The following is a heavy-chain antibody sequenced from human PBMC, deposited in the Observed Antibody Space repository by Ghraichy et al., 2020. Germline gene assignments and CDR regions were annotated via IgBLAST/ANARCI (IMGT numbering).Heavy chain of an antibody. CDR1: GFTVNNEY. CDR3: ARSVYSVMIDYFDL. V-gene: IGHV3-66*01. D-gene: IGHD4-11*01. J-gene: IGHJ4*02. Sequence: GGLRLSCLASGFTVNNEYISWVRQAPGKGLEWVSVIYVDGRAHYADSVRGRFSISRDSSRNEVYLQMNSLRAEDTAVYFCARSVYSVMIDYFDLWGQGSLVTVAS. CDR2: IYVDGRA.